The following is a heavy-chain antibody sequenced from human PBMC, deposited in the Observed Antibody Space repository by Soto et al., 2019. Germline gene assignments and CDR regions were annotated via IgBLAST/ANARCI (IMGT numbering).Heavy chain of an antibody. Sequence: PSETLSLTCTVSGGSISNYYWSWSRQPAGQGMEWIGRIYTSGSTTYNPSLKSRVTMSVDTSKNQFSLRLTSVTAADTAVYYCAREEGDSATYGNNWFDPWGQGTLVTVSS. CDR3: AREEGDSATYGNNWFDP. CDR1: GGSISNYY. CDR2: IYTSGST. V-gene: IGHV4-4*07. J-gene: IGHJ5*02. D-gene: IGHD4-17*01.